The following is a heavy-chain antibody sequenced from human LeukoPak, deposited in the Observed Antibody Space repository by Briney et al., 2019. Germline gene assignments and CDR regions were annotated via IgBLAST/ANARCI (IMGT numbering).Heavy chain of an antibody. J-gene: IGHJ4*02. CDR2: INEDGSVK. D-gene: IGHD2-21*02. Sequence: RGSLSSTCAVSGGTFSAYWMAWVRQSPGKGLEWVAEINEDGSVKYYVGSMKGRFTISRDNAKNSLYLQMNSLGAEDTAVYYCAKVPRDSDCYWGQGTLVTVSS. V-gene: IGHV3-7*01. CDR1: GGTFSAYW. CDR3: AKVPRDSDCY.